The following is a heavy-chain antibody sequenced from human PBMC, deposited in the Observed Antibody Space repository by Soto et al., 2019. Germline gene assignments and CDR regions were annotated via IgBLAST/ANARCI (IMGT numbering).Heavy chain of an antibody. J-gene: IGHJ6*02. CDR2: IDPSDSYT. CDR1: GYSFTCCW. CDR3: ARALAGVVLRFLEWPRYGMGV. D-gene: IGHD3-3*01. Sequence: PGESLKISCKGSGYSFTCCWISWVRQMPGKGLEWMGRIDPSDSYTNYSPSFQGHVTISADKSISTAYLQWSSLKASDTAMYYCARALAGVVLRFLEWPRYGMGVWGQGTTVIVSS. V-gene: IGHV5-10-1*01.